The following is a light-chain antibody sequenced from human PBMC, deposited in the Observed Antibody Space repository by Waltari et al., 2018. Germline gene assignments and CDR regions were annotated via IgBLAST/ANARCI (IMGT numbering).Light chain of an antibody. V-gene: IGKV3-15*01. CDR2: DAS. Sequence: EIVMTQSPATLFVSPGETATLSCRASQSVSSNVAWYQKKPGQAPRLLIYDASTRATSIPAKFRGSGSGTEVTLTISSLQSEDFAVYYCQQYNRWPPITFGHGTRLEIK. CDR3: QQYNRWPPIT. J-gene: IGKJ5*01. CDR1: QSVSSN.